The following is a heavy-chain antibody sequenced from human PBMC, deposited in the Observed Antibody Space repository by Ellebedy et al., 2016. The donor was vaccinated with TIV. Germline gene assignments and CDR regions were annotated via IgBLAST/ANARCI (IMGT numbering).Heavy chain of an antibody. CDR3: ARARGGDAFDI. V-gene: IGHV1-46*01. J-gene: IGHJ3*02. Sequence: ASVKVSXXASGYTFTSYYMHWVRQAPGQGLEWMGIINPSGGSTSYAQKFQGRVTITRDTSTSTVYMELSSLRSEDTAVYYCARARGGDAFDIWGQGTMVTVSS. CDR2: INPSGGST. CDR1: GYTFTSYY. D-gene: IGHD3-16*01.